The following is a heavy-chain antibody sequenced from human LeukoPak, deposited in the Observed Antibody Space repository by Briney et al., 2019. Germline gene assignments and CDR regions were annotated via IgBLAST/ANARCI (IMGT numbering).Heavy chain of an antibody. CDR3: ARSGELYFRLDY. Sequence: ASVKVSCKTSGYTFTSYAIHWVRQAPGQRIEWMGWINAGTGNGKNSPDFQGRITITRDTSASTAYMELTSLRSDDTAMYYCARSGELYFRLDYWGQGSLVSVSS. D-gene: IGHD3-10*01. CDR1: GYTFTSYA. V-gene: IGHV1-3*01. J-gene: IGHJ4*02. CDR2: INAGTGNG.